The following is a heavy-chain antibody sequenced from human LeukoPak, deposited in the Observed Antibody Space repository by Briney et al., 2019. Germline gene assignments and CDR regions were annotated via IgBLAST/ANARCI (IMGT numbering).Heavy chain of an antibody. J-gene: IGHJ4*02. CDR2: IYYRGST. Sequence: PSETLSLTCTVPGGSISSTSYYWGWIRQPPGKGLEWIGSIYYRGSTHYNPSLKSRVTISVDTSKNQFSLNLSSATAADTAVYYCARYILGTMSDYWGQGTLVTVSS. V-gene: IGHV4-39*01. CDR3: ARYILGTMSDY. CDR1: GGSISSTSYY. D-gene: IGHD1-26*01.